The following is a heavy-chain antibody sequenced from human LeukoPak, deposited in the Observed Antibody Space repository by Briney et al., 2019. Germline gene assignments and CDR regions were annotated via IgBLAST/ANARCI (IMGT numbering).Heavy chain of an antibody. CDR1: GASISSGDYY. V-gene: IGHV4-30-4*01. CDR3: ARDQPYGDPAADYYGMDV. J-gene: IGHJ6*04. D-gene: IGHD4-17*01. Sequence: TSETLSLTCTVSGASISSGDYYWGWIRQPPGKGLEWIGYIYYSGSTYYNPSLKSRVTISVDTSKDQFSLKLSSVTAADTAVYYCARDQPYGDPAADYYGMDVWGKGTTVTVSS. CDR2: IYYSGST.